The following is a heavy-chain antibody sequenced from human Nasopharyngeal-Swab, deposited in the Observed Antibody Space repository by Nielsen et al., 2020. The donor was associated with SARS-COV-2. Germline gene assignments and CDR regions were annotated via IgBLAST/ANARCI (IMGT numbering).Heavy chain of an antibody. D-gene: IGHD4-17*01. V-gene: IGHV3-23*01. CDR3: ANPPTVTTYYYGMDV. J-gene: IGHJ6*02. CDR2: ISGSGGST. Sequence: GGETPQTELEWVSAISGSGGSTYYADSVKGRFTISRDNSKNTLYLQMNGLRAEDTAVYYCANPPTVTTYYYGMDVWGQGTTVTVSS.